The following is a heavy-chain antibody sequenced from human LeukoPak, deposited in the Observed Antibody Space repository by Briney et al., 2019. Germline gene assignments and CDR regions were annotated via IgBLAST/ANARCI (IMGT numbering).Heavy chain of an antibody. J-gene: IGHJ4*02. D-gene: IGHD6-13*01. Sequence: GGSLKISCKGSGYSFTSYWIGWVRQKPGKGLEWMGIIYPGDSDTRYSPSFQGQVTISADKSIRIAYLQWHSLKASDTAMYYCAMAAAGGGYYFDYWGQGALVTVSS. CDR2: IYPGDSDT. V-gene: IGHV5-51*01. CDR1: GYSFTSYW. CDR3: AMAAAGGGYYFDY.